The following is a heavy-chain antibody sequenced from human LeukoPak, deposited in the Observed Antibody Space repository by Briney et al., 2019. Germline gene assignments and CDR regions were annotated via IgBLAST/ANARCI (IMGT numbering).Heavy chain of an antibody. Sequence: GGSLRLSCAASGFTFSSYWMSWVRQAPGKGLEWVANIKQDGGEKYYVDSVKGRFTISRDNSKSTLYLQMNSLRAEDTAVYYCARGGSDDFWSDYGMDVWGQGTTVTVSS. V-gene: IGHV3-7*03. D-gene: IGHD3-3*01. CDR1: GFTFSSYW. CDR3: ARGGSDDFWSDYGMDV. J-gene: IGHJ6*02. CDR2: IKQDGGEK.